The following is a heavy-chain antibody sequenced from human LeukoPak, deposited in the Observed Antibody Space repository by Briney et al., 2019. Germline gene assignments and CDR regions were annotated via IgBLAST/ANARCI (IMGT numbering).Heavy chain of an antibody. Sequence: SQTLSLTCTVAGGSIGSGSYCWGWIRQPPGKGREWIGSIYYSGSTYYNPSFKSRVTISVDTSKNQFSLKLSSVTAADTAVYYCARLSGNNFDYWGQGTLVTVSS. CDR3: ARLSGNNFDY. D-gene: IGHD1-14*01. CDR2: IYYSGST. V-gene: IGHV4-39*01. CDR1: GGSIGSGSYC. J-gene: IGHJ4*02.